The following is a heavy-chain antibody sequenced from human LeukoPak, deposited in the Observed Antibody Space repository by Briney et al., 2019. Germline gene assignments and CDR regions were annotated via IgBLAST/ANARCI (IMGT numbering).Heavy chain of an antibody. V-gene: IGHV3-23*01. Sequence: KSGGSLRLSCAASGFTFSNYAMTWVRQAPGKGLEWVSAISGSGGGTKCADSVKGRFTISRDNSRNTLYLQTNSLRAEDTAVYYCAKVQAASSGWYFDYWGQGTLVTVSS. CDR3: AKVQAASSGWYFDY. J-gene: IGHJ4*02. D-gene: IGHD6-19*01. CDR2: ISGSGGGT. CDR1: GFTFSNYA.